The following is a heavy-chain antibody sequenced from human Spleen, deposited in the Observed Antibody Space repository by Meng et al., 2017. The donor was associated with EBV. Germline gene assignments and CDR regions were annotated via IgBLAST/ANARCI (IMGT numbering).Heavy chain of an antibody. J-gene: IGHJ4*02. CDR1: GYTFTGYY. Sequence: QAQLVQSGAEVKKPGASVKVSCKASGYTFTGYYLHWVRQAPGQGLQWMGIINPSGGSTTYAQKYQGRVTMTRDTSTSTVYMELSSLRSEDTAVYYCARPGSFSDSSSYHSFDYWGQGTLVTVSS. CDR2: INPSGGST. D-gene: IGHD3-22*01. V-gene: IGHV1-46*01. CDR3: ARPGSFSDSSSYHSFDY.